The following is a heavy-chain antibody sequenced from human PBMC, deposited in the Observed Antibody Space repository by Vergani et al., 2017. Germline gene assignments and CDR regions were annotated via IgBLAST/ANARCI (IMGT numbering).Heavy chain of an antibody. D-gene: IGHD3/OR15-3a*01. CDR2: MNPKSGNT. CDR1: GYNFTSFD. CDR3: AGGGLDSKYRHNWVGP. J-gene: IGHJ5*02. Sequence: QEQLVQSGAEVRKPGASVKVSCKASGYNFTSFDINWVRLATGQGLEWMGWMNPKSGNTAYAAKFQGRINMTRDSFTDTAYMEMKSLRSEDTAIYICAGGGLDSKYRHNWVGPWGQGTVVTVSS. V-gene: IGHV1-8*01.